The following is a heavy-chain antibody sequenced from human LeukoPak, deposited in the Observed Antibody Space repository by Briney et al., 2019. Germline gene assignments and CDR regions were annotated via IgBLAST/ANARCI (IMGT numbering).Heavy chain of an antibody. Sequence: GASVKVSCKVSGYTLTELSMHWVRQAPGRGLEWMGGFDPEDGETIYAQKFQGRVTMTEDTSTDTAYMELSSLRSEDTAVYYCARVHYDSSGYSSYYYYYTDVWGKGTTVTVSS. J-gene: IGHJ6*03. CDR1: GYTLTELS. D-gene: IGHD3-22*01. V-gene: IGHV1-24*01. CDR2: FDPEDGET. CDR3: ARVHYDSSGYSSYYYYYTDV.